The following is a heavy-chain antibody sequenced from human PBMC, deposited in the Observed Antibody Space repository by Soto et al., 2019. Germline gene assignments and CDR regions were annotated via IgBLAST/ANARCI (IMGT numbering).Heavy chain of an antibody. CDR2: INSDGSRT. J-gene: IGHJ6*03. Sequence: EVQLVESGGGLVQPGGSLRLSCAASGFTFSSYWMHWVRQAPGKGLVWVSRINSDGSRTSYADSVKGRFTISRDNAKNTVYLQMNSLSAEDTAVYCCARIGTGYYYMDVWGKGTTVTVSS. CDR1: GFTFSSYW. V-gene: IGHV3-74*01. CDR3: ARIGTGYYYMDV. D-gene: IGHD1-1*01.